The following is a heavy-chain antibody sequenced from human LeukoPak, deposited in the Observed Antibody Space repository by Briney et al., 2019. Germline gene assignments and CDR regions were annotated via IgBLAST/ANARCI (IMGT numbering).Heavy chain of an antibody. Sequence: GGSLRLSCAASGFTFSSYSMNWVRQAPGKGLEWVSYISSSSSTIYYADSVKGRFTISRDNAKNSLYLQMNSLRAEDTAVYYCAKDQSSYCSGGSCSWLDYWGQGTLVTVSS. CDR2: ISSSSSTI. J-gene: IGHJ4*02. V-gene: IGHV3-48*01. CDR3: AKDQSSYCSGGSCSWLDY. CDR1: GFTFSSYS. D-gene: IGHD2-15*01.